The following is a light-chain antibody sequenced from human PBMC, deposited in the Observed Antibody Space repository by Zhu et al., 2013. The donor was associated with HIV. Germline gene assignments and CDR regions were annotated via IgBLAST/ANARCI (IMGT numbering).Light chain of an antibody. V-gene: IGKV3-20*01. CDR2: GAS. CDR1: QSVTSTY. Sequence: EFVLTQSPGTLSLSPGERATLSCRASQSVTSTYLAWYQQKPGQAPRLLIYGASRRATGIPDRFSGSGSGTDFTLTVSRLEPEDFAVYYCQQYGTSPYTFGQGTQGWRSN. CDR3: QQYGTSPYT. J-gene: IGKJ2*01.